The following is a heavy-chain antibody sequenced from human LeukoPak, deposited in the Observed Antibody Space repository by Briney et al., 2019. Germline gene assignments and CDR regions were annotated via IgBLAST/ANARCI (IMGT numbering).Heavy chain of an antibody. V-gene: IGHV3-48*04. J-gene: IGHJ4*02. CDR2: ISSSGSTI. D-gene: IGHD6-19*01. CDR3: ARGPCSRCIAVAMVGY. CDR1: GFTFSNCG. Sequence: GGTLRLSCAASGFTFSNCGMSWVRQAPGKGLEWVSYISSSGSTIYYADSVKGRFTISRDNAKNSLYLQMNSLRAEDTAVYYCARGPCSRCIAVAMVGYWGQGTLVTVSS.